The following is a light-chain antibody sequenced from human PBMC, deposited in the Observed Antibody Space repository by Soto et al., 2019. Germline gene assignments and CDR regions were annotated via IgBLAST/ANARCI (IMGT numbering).Light chain of an antibody. CDR2: NNN. Sequence: QSVLTQPPSASGTPGQRVTISCSGSSSNIGSNTVNWYQQLPGTAPKLLIYNNNQRPSGVPDRFSGSKSGTSASLAISGLQSEDEADYYCAAWYDSLNALVFGPGTKVTVL. CDR1: SSNIGSNT. V-gene: IGLV1-44*01. CDR3: AAWYDSLNALV. J-gene: IGLJ1*01.